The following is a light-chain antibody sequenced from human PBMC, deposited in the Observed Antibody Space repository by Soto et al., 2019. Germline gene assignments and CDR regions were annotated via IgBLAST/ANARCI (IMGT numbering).Light chain of an antibody. CDR3: SSYTSSRNHVV. J-gene: IGLJ2*01. CDR1: SSDVGGYNY. V-gene: IGLV2-14*01. CDR2: DVS. Sequence: QSALTQPASVSGSPGQSITISCTGTSSDVGGYNYVSWYQQHPAKAPKLMIYDVSNRPSGVSYRFSGSKSGNTAYLTISGLQAEDEADYYCSSYTSSRNHVVFGGGTKLTVL.